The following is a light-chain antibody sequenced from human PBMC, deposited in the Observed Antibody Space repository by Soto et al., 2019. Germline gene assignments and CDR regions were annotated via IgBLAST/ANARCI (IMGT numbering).Light chain of an antibody. CDR2: EGS. CDR3: CSYAGSSTFDVV. Sequence: QSVLTQPASVSASPGQSITISCTGTSSDVGSYNLVSWYQQHPGKAPKLMIYEGSKRPSGVSSRFSGSKSGNTASLTISGLQAEDEADYYCCSYAGSSTFDVVFGGGTKLTVL. V-gene: IGLV2-23*03. J-gene: IGLJ2*01. CDR1: SSDVGSYNL.